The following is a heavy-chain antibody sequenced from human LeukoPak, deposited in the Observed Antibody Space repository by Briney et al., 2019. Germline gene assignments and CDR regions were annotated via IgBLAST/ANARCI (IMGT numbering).Heavy chain of an antibody. V-gene: IGHV4-34*01. J-gene: IGHJ6*03. CDR3: ARRPGYCDGDCYSRRHYYYMDV. D-gene: IGHD2-21*01. Sequence: SETLSLTCAVYGGSFSGYYWSWIRQPPGKGLEWIGEINHSGSTNYNPSLKSRVTISVDTSKNQFSLKLSSVTAADTAVYYCARRPGYCDGDCYSRRHYYYMDVWGKGTTVTVSS. CDR1: GGSFSGYY. CDR2: INHSGST.